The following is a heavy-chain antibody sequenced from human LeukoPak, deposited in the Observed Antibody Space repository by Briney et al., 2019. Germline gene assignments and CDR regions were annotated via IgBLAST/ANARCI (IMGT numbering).Heavy chain of an antibody. CDR2: ISSSSRYI. CDR3: ARGKTASGFDY. V-gene: IGHV3-21*01. CDR1: GFTFSSYG. J-gene: IGHJ4*02. Sequence: PGGSLRLSCAASGFTFSSYGMHWVRQAPGKGLEWISFISSSSRYIYYADSVKGRFTVSRDNAKNSSYLQINSLRADDTALYYWARGKTASGFDYWGQGTPVTVSS. D-gene: IGHD3-10*01.